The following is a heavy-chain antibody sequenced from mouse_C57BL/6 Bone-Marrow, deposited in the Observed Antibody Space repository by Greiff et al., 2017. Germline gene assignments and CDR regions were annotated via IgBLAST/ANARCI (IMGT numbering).Heavy chain of an antibody. Sequence: QVQLKESGAELMKPGASVKLSCKATGYTFAGSWIEWVKQRPGHGLGWIGEILPGSGSANYNEKFKGKATFTADTSSNTAYMQSSSLTTEDSAIYYWAREGGSSRDYYDYWGEGTPRTV. CDR3: AREGGSSRDYYDY. CDR1: GYTFAGSW. D-gene: IGHD1-1*01. V-gene: IGHV1-9*01. J-gene: IGHJ2*01. CDR2: ILPGSGSA.